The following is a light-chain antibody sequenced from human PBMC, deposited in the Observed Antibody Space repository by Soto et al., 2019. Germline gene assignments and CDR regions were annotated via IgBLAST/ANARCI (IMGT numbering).Light chain of an antibody. Sequence: EIVLTRSPGTLSLSPGERATLSCRASQSVSSSYLAWYQQKPGQAPRLLIYRASRRATGIPDRFNGSGSGPDCTLTISRVEPEDLAVYYCQQYGSSPRTFGQGTRLEI. CDR1: QSVSSSY. CDR3: QQYGSSPRT. V-gene: IGKV3-20*01. J-gene: IGKJ5*01. CDR2: RAS.